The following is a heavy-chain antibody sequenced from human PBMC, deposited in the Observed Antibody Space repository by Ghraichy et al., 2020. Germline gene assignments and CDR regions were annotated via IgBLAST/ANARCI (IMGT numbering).Heavy chain of an antibody. CDR2: IYPGDSDT. CDR1: GYSFTSYW. D-gene: IGHD6-13*01. CDR3: AAGWFSSSWYLPHFDY. J-gene: IGHJ4*02. V-gene: IGHV5-51*01. Sequence: GESLNISCKGSGYSFTSYWIGWVRQMPGKGLEWMGIIYPGDSDTRYSPSFQGQVTISADKSISTAYLQWSSLKASDTAMYYCAAGWFSSSWYLPHFDYWGQGTLVTVSS.